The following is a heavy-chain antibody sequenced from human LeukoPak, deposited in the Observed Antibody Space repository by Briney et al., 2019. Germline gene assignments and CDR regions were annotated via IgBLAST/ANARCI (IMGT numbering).Heavy chain of an antibody. CDR1: VFTFGISD. J-gene: IGHJ5*01. V-gene: IGHV3-23*01. CDR2: ISGGGAGT. D-gene: IGHD4-11*01. CDR3: ANEEMTAITFWFDS. Sequence: PGGSQTLPCAPSVFTFGISDKRWVRQAPGKGLEWVSAISGGGAGTYYADSVKGRFTISRDNSTNTQYLQLFGLSAKEPAVYYSANEEMTAITFWFDSWGQRTLVTVSS.